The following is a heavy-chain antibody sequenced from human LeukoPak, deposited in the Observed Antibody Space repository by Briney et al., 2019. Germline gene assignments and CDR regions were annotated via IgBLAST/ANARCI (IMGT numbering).Heavy chain of an antibody. V-gene: IGHV3-33*06. Sequence: GGSLRLSCAASRFTFSHYGMHWVRQAPGKGLEWVAVIWNDGSNQFYADSVKGRFTVSRDNSQNTLYLQMSNLRPEDTAVYYCAKDAQRGFDYSNSLEKWGQGTLVTVSS. D-gene: IGHD4-11*01. CDR3: AKDAQRGFDYSNSLEK. CDR2: IWNDGSNQ. J-gene: IGHJ4*02. CDR1: RFTFSHYG.